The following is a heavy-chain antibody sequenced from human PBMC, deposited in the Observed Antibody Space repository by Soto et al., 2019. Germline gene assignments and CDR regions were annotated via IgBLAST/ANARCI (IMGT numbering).Heavy chain of an antibody. J-gene: IGHJ3*02. V-gene: IGHV4-30-2*01. CDR3: ARVLIYYDSSGYYHYGTFDI. Sequence: QLQLQESGSGLVKPSQTLSLSCAVSGGSVNTAGYSWSWIRQPPGKGLECIGYIYHSGSTYYNPPLKSRVTISLDRSNNHFSLQLTSVTAAATAVYYCARVLIYYDSSGYYHYGTFDIWGQGTMVSVSS. CDR1: GGSVNTAGYS. CDR2: IYHSGST. D-gene: IGHD3-22*01.